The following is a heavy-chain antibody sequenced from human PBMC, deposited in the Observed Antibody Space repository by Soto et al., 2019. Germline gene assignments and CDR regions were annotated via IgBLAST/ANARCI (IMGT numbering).Heavy chain of an antibody. J-gene: IGHJ6*02. D-gene: IGHD2-2*01. CDR1: GFTFSSYG. CDR3: AKDLTKQYCSSTSCFYGMDV. V-gene: IGHV3-30*18. Sequence: GGSLRLSCAASGFTFSSYGMHWVRQAPGKGLEWVAVISYDGSNKYYADSVKGRFTISRDNSKNTLYLQMNSLRAEDTAVYYCAKDLTKQYCSSTSCFYGMDVWGQGTTVTVSS. CDR2: ISYDGSNK.